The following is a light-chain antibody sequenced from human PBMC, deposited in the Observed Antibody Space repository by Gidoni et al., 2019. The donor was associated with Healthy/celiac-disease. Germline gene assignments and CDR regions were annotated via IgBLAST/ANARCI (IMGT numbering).Light chain of an antibody. J-gene: IGKJ2*01. V-gene: IGKV3-20*01. Sequence: EIVLTQSPGTLSLSPRERATLSCRASQSVSSSYLAWYQQKPGQAPRLLIYGASSRATGIPDSFSGSGSGTDFTLTISRLEPEDFAVYYCQQYGSSTYTFGQGTKLEIK. CDR2: GAS. CDR3: QQYGSSTYT. CDR1: QSVSSSY.